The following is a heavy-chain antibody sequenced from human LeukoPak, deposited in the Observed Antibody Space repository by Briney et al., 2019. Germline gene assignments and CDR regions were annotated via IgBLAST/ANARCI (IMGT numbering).Heavy chain of an antibody. J-gene: IGHJ6*04. CDR2: IYYSGST. CDR1: GGSISSYY. V-gene: IGHV4-59*01. Sequence: PSETLSLTCTVSGGSISSYYWSWIRQPPGKGLEWIGYIYYSGSTNYDPSLKSRVTISVDTSKNQFSLKLSSVTAADTAVYYCARGNYYDSSGYSPAVDVWGKGTTVTVSS. CDR3: ARGNYYDSSGYSPAVDV. D-gene: IGHD3-22*01.